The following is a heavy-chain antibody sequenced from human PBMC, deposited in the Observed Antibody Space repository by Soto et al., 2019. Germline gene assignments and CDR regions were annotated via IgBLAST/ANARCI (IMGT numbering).Heavy chain of an antibody. J-gene: IGHJ4*02. D-gene: IGHD3-22*01. V-gene: IGHV4-59*08. CDR2: IYFSGSPNYNPP. CDR3: ARSYDSSGYYLNY. CDR1: GGSMRSYF. Sequence: SETLSLTCTVSGGSMRSYFWSWVRQPPGKGLEWIGNIYFSGSPNYNPPNYNPSLKTRVTISVDTSKNLFSLKLSSMTAADTAVYYCARSYDSSGYYLNYWGQGTLVTVSS.